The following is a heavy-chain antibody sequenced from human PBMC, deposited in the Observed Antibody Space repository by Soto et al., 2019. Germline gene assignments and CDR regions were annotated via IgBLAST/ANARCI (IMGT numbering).Heavy chain of an antibody. J-gene: IGHJ4*02. D-gene: IGHD2-8*01. CDR3: SRLSNGTPADY. V-gene: IGHV4-39*01. Sequence: QLQLQESGPGLVKPSETLSLTCSVSGDYISNRNYHWGWTHQPPGKGLEWIGSIYYSGNTYYNPSLKSRVTISADTSKNQFSLKVDSVTATDTAIYYCSRLSNGTPADYWGEGTLVTVST. CDR1: GDYISNRNYH. CDR2: IYYSGNT.